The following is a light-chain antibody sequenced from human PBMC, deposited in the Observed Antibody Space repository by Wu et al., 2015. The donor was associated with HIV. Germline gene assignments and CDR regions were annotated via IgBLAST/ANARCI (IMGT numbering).Light chain of an antibody. Sequence: EIVLTQSPGTLSLSPGERATLSCRASQSVSSAFLAWYQQKPGRAPRLLIYSVSTRATGVPSRFSGSGSGTDFTLTISRLETEDFAVYYCQQNTNGPLTFGQGTRLDIK. CDR2: SVS. CDR1: QSVSSAF. J-gene: IGKJ5*01. CDR3: QQNTNGPLT. V-gene: IGKV3D-20*02.